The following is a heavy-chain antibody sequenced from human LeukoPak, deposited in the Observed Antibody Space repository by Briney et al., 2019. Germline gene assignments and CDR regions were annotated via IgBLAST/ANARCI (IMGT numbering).Heavy chain of an antibody. CDR2: INHSGST. J-gene: IGHJ3*02. Sequence: SETLSLTCTVSGGSISSSSYYWGWIRQPPGKGLEWIGEINHSGSTNYNPPLKSRVTISVDTSKNQFSLKLSSVTAADTAVYYCATTQGENLRSAFDIWGQGTMVTVSS. D-gene: IGHD3-10*01. CDR3: ATTQGENLRSAFDI. CDR1: GGSISSSSYY. V-gene: IGHV4-39*07.